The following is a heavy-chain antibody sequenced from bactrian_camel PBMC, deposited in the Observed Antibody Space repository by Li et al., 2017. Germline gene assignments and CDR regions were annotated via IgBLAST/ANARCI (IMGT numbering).Heavy chain of an antibody. J-gene: IGHJ4*01. D-gene: IGHD4*01. CDR1: RYTYSC. CDR2: IDRDGST. V-gene: IGHV3S10*01. Sequence: LVESGGGSVQAGGSLRLSCAASRYTYSCMGWFRQAPGKEREGVARIDRDGSTTYADFVNGRFTISKDNANNTLYLQMNSLKPEDTAMYYCAVATDCRWTGYPTWTPLPNSVGQGTQVTVS.